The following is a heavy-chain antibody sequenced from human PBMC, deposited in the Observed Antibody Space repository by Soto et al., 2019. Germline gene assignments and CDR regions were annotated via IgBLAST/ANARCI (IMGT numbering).Heavy chain of an antibody. CDR2: ISYDGSNK. V-gene: IGHV3-30*18. D-gene: IGHD4-17*01. Sequence: GGSLRLSCAASGFTFSSYGMHWVRQAPGKGLEWVAVISYDGSNKYYADSVKGRFTISRDNSKNTLYLQMNSLRAEDTAVYYCAKGDDYGDETEYFQHWGQGTLVTVSS. CDR3: AKGDDYGDETEYFQH. CDR1: GFTFSSYG. J-gene: IGHJ1*01.